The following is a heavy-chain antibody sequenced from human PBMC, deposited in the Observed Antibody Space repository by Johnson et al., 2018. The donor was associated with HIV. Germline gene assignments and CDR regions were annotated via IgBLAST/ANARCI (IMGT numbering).Heavy chain of an antibody. CDR2: ISYDGTNI. D-gene: IGHD5-18*01. CDR1: GFTFSNYV. Sequence: HVQLVESGGGVVQPGRSLKLSCVASGFTFSNYVIHWVRQAPGKGLEWVAMISYDGTNIYYRDSVKGRFTISRDNSKNTLYLHMDSLRAEDTAVYYCRIYSYGGGGPFDIWGQGTMVTVSS. J-gene: IGHJ3*02. CDR3: RIYSYGGGGPFDI. V-gene: IGHV3-30-3*01.